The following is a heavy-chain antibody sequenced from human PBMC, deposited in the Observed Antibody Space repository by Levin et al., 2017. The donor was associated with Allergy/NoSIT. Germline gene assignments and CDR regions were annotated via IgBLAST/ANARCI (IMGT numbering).Heavy chain of an antibody. CDR1: GFTFSSYA. CDR3: ARDFSAPY. J-gene: IGHJ4*02. CDR2: ISYDGSNK. V-gene: IGHV3-30*04. D-gene: IGHD3-10*01. Sequence: GESLKISCAASGFTFSSYAMHWVRQAPGKGLEWVAVISYDGSNKYYADSVKGRFTISRDNSKNTLYLQMNSLRAEDTAVYYCARDFSAPYWGQGTLVTVSS.